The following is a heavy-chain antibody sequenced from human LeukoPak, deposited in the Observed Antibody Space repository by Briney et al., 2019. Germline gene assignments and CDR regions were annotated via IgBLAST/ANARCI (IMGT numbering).Heavy chain of an antibody. V-gene: IGHV4-39*07. Sequence: PSETLSLTCTVSGGSISSSSYYWGWIRQPPGKGLEWIGSIYYSGSTYYNPSLKSRVTISVDTSKNQFSLKLSSVTAADTAVYYCARSSAGRRIAAAADFDYWGQGTLVTVSS. CDR2: IYYSGST. CDR1: GGSISSSSYY. J-gene: IGHJ4*02. CDR3: ARSSAGRRIAAAADFDY. D-gene: IGHD6-13*01.